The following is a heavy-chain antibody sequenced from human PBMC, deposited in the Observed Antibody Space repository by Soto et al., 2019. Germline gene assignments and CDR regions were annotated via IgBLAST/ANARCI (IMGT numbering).Heavy chain of an antibody. CDR1: GYTFTGYY. J-gene: IGHJ5*02. Sequence: QVQLVQSGAEVKKPGASVKVSCKASGYTFTGYYMHWVRQAPGQGLEWMGWINPNSGGTNYAQKFQGRVTITADKSTSTAYMELSSLRSEDTAVYYCASGWGITMVRGALNWFDPWGQGTLVTVSS. CDR2: INPNSGGT. D-gene: IGHD3-10*01. CDR3: ASGWGITMVRGALNWFDP. V-gene: IGHV1-2*02.